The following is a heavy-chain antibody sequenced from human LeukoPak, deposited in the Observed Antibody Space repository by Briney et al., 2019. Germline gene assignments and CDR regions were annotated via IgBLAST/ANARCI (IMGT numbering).Heavy chain of an antibody. CDR2: INHSGST. CDR1: GGSFSGYY. CDR3: ARGIAAAGTSSDMDV. Sequence: SGTLSLTCAVYGGSFSGYYWSWIRQPPGKGLEWIGEINHSGSTNYNPSLKSRVTISVDTSKNQFSLKLSSVTAADTAVYYCARGIAAAGTSSDMDVWGQGTTVTVSS. J-gene: IGHJ6*02. V-gene: IGHV4-34*01. D-gene: IGHD6-13*01.